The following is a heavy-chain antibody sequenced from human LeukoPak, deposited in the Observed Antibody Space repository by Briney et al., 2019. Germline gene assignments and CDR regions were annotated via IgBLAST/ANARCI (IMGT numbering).Heavy chain of an antibody. CDR3: ARNDDGDYESYFDY. D-gene: IGHD4-17*01. CDR1: GFTFDDYG. Sequence: GGSLRLSCAASGFTFDDYGMSWVRQAPGKGLEWVTGINWNGGSTGYADSVKGRFTISRDNAKNSLYLQMSSLRAEDTALYYCARNDDGDYESYFDYWGQGTLVTVSS. V-gene: IGHV3-20*04. J-gene: IGHJ4*02. CDR2: INWNGGST.